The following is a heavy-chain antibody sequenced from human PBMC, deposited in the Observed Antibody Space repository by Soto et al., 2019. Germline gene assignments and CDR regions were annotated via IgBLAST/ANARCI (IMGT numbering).Heavy chain of an antibody. Sequence: SETLSLTCIVSGGSISGSDYYWGWIRQPPGKGMEWIGNIYYSGSTYYNPSLKSRVTISVDTSKNQFSLKLSSVTAADTAVYYCARHRRDKTYFDYWGQGTLVTVSS. CDR2: IYYSGST. V-gene: IGHV4-39*01. CDR3: ARHRRDKTYFDY. J-gene: IGHJ4*02. D-gene: IGHD2-15*01. CDR1: GGSISGSDYY.